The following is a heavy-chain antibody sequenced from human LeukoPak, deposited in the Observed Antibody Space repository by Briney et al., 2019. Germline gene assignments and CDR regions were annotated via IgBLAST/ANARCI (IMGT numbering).Heavy chain of an antibody. D-gene: IGHD2-2*01. Sequence: SETLSLTCTVSGGSISSNYWSWIRQPPGKGLEWIGYIYYSGSTNYNPSLKSRVTISVDTSKNQFSLKLSSVTAADTAVYYCARESSTSRRAYYYYYMDVWGKGTTVTVSS. CDR2: IYYSGST. CDR3: ARESSTSRRAYYYYYMDV. J-gene: IGHJ6*03. CDR1: GGSISSNY. V-gene: IGHV4-59*01.